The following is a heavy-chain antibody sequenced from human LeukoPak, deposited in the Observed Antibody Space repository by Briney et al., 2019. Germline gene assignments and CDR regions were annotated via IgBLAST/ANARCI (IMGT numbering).Heavy chain of an antibody. Sequence: TSETLSLTCTVSGYSISSGSYWDWIRQPPGKGLEWIGSIHHSGSTYYNSSLKSRVNISIDTSKNQFSLKLNSVTAADTAVYFCVRINFSILTPLDDHWGQGIPVTVSS. CDR2: IHHSGST. D-gene: IGHD3-9*01. CDR3: VRINFSILTPLDDH. V-gene: IGHV4-38-2*02. J-gene: IGHJ4*02. CDR1: GYSISSGSY.